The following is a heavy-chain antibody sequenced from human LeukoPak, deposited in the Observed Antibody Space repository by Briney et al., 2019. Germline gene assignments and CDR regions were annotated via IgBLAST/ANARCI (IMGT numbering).Heavy chain of an antibody. Sequence: GASVKVSCKATGYTFTAYHLHWVRLAPGQGLEWMGWINPNSGGTNYAQKFQDRVTMTRDTSTSTAYMELSRLRSDGAAVYYCARVFDNWNYGRYAEYFQHWGQGTLVTVSS. CDR2: INPNSGGT. D-gene: IGHD1-7*01. CDR1: GYTFTAYH. J-gene: IGHJ1*01. CDR3: ARVFDNWNYGRYAEYFQH. V-gene: IGHV1-2*02.